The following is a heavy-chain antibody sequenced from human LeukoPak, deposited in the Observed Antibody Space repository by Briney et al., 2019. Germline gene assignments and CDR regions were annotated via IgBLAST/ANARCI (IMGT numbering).Heavy chain of an antibody. V-gene: IGHV3-74*01. D-gene: IGHD3-3*01. J-gene: IGHJ3*02. Sequence: GGSLRLSCAASGFTFSSYWMHWVRQAPGKGLVWVSRINTDGSSISYADSVKGRFTISRDNSKNTLYLQMNSLRAEDTAVYYCAKDTRLESDAFDIWGQGTMVTVSS. CDR3: AKDTRLESDAFDI. CDR2: INTDGSSI. CDR1: GFTFSSYW.